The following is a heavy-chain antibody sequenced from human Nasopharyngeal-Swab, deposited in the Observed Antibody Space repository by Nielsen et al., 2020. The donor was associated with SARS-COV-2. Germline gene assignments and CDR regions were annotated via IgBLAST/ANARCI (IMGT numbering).Heavy chain of an antibody. CDR3: ARVQNYCSGGSCSTLDAFDI. CDR2: IWYDGSNK. D-gene: IGHD2-15*01. Sequence: WIRQHPGKGLEWVAVIWYDGSNKYYADSVKGRFTISRDNSKNTLYLQMNSLRAEDTAVYYCARVQNYCSGGSCSTLDAFDIWGQGTMVTVSS. V-gene: IGHV3-33*01. J-gene: IGHJ3*02.